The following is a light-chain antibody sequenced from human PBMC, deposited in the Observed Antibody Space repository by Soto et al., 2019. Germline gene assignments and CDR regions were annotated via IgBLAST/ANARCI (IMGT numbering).Light chain of an antibody. CDR2: EVS. V-gene: IGLV2-14*01. Sequence: QSALTQPASVSGSPGQSITISCTGTSSDVGGYNYVSWYQQHPGKATKLMIYEVSNRPSGVSNRFSGSKSGNTASLTISGLQAEDEADYYCSSYTSSITLGVFGTGTKLTVL. J-gene: IGLJ1*01. CDR1: SSDVGGYNY. CDR3: SSYTSSITLGV.